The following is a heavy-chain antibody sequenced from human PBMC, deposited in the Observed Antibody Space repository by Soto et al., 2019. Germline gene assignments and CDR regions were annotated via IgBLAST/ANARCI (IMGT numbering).Heavy chain of an antibody. J-gene: IGHJ4*02. V-gene: IGHV4-61*01. D-gene: IGHD3-9*01. CDR3: ARETYYDLLTGYHV. Sequence: SETLSLTCTVSGDSVSSRSYYWSCIRQPPGKGLEWIGHIYYTGSANYNPSLKSRVTISVDTSKNQFSLKLSSVTAADTAVYYCARETYYDLLTGYHVWGQGILVTVSS. CDR2: IYYTGSA. CDR1: GDSVSSRSYY.